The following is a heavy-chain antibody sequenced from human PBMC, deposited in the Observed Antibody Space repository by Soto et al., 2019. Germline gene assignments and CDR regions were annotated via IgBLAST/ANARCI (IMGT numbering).Heavy chain of an antibody. CDR2: ISAYNDHT. J-gene: IGHJ4*02. Sequence: QVQLVQSGAEVKKPGASVKVSCKASGYTLTTYGVSWVRQAPGQGLEWVGWISAYNDHTNYAQKLQGRVTMTTDTSTSTAYMELRSLRSDYTDVYYCARGTYFDYWGQGTLVTVSS. CDR3: ARGTYFDY. D-gene: IGHD1-1*01. V-gene: IGHV1-18*01. CDR1: GYTLTTYG.